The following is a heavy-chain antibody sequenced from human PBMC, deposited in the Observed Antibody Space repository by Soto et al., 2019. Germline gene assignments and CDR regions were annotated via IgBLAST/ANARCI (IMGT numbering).Heavy chain of an antibody. CDR2: VIPLLDAS. CDR1: GATFNDYT. CDR3: ASGKSQMTQDRMGFYYYMDV. V-gene: IGHV1-69*08. J-gene: IGHJ6*03. Sequence: QVQLVQSGAEVKKPGSSLRISCAASGATFNDYTFTWLRRAPGQGLEWMGRVIPLLDASNYAEKFQDRVTITADRSTSTVYMELSGLKSEDSAIYYCASGKSQMTQDRMGFYYYMDVWGKGTTVTVSS. D-gene: IGHD2-15*01.